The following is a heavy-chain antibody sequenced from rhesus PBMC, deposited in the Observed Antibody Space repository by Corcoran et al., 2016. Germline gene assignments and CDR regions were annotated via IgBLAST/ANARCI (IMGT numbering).Heavy chain of an antibody. Sequence: QVQLQESGPGLVKPSETLSLTCVVSGGSISSSNWWTWIRQPPGKGLEGIGNIGGSSGITYNNPSLKGRVTTSKDTSKNHFSLNMRSVTTADTAVYYCARHPHPFPYSGAWGNRFDVWGAGILVTVSS. J-gene: IGHJ5-1*01. V-gene: IGHV4-65*02. CDR2: IGGSSGIT. D-gene: IGHD6-31*01. CDR3: ARHPHPFPYSGAWGNRFDV. CDR1: GGSISSSNW.